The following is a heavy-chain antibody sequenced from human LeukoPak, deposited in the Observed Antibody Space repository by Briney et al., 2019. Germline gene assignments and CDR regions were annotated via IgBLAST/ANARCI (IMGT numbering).Heavy chain of an antibody. CDR2: ISGGGGTT. J-gene: IGHJ3*02. CDR3: AKDGKFGGGSPGDAFDI. V-gene: IGHV3-23*01. CDR1: GFTFSTYA. Sequence: GGSLRLSCAATGFTFSTYAMAWVRQVPGEGLEWVSVISGGGGTTFYADSAKGRFTISRDNSKNTLYLQMNSLRGEDTALYYCAKDGKFGGGSPGDAFDIWGQGTMVTVSS. D-gene: IGHD3-16*01.